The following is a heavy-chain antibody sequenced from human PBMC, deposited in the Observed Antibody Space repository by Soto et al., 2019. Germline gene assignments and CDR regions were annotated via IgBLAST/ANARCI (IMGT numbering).Heavy chain of an antibody. CDR3: ARVLSATDDI. CDR1: GGTFSSYA. CDR2: IIPIFGTA. V-gene: IGHV1-69*13. Sequence: ASVKVSCKASGGTFSSYAISWVRQAPGQGLEWMGGIIPIFGTANYAQKFQGRVTITADESTSTAYMELSSLRSEDTAVYYCARVLSATDDIWGQGTMVTVSS. J-gene: IGHJ3*02. D-gene: IGHD5-12*01.